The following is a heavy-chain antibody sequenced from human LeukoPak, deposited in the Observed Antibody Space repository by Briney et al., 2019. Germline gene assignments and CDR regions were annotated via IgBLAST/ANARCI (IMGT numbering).Heavy chain of an antibody. CDR3: AKSTLDY. J-gene: IGHJ4*02. D-gene: IGHD3-16*01. V-gene: IGHV3-23*01. Sequence: GGTLRLSCASSEFTFRSYGLSWVRQAPGKGLEWVSAISGSGGSTYYADSVKGRFTISRDNSKNTLYLQMNSLRAEDTAVYYCAKSTLDYWGQGTLVTVSS. CDR1: EFTFRSYG. CDR2: ISGSGGST.